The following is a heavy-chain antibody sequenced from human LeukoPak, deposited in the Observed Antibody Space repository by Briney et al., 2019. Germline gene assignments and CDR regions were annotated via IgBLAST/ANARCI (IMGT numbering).Heavy chain of an antibody. D-gene: IGHD3-9*01. V-gene: IGHV3-48*01. J-gene: IGHJ4*02. CDR1: GFTFSSYS. CDR3: ARDHLKGYYAILTGYYNLYSFDY. CDR2: ISSSSSTI. Sequence: GGSLRLSCAASGFTFSSYSMNWVRQAPGKGLEWVSYISSSSSTIYYADSVKGRFTITRDNAKNSLYLQMNSLRAEDTAMYYCARDHLKGYYAILTGYYNLYSFDYWGQGTLVTVSS.